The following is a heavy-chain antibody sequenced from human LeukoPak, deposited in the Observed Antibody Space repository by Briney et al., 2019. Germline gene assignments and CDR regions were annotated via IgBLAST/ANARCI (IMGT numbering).Heavy chain of an antibody. Sequence: PGGSLRLSCAASGFTFSSYAMSWVRQAPGKGLEWVSAISGSGGSTNYADSVKGRFTISRDNAKNTLSLQMNSLRAEDTAVYYCARATMGTLDYWGQGTLVTVSS. V-gene: IGHV3-23*01. CDR1: GFTFSSYA. CDR3: ARATMGTLDY. CDR2: ISGSGGST. D-gene: IGHD5-24*01. J-gene: IGHJ4*02.